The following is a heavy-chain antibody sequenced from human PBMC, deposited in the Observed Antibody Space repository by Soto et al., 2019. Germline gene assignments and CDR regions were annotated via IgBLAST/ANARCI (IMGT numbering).Heavy chain of an antibody. J-gene: IGHJ3*02. CDR1: GFTFSNAW. Sequence: GGSLRLSCAASGFTFSNAWMNWVRQAPGKGLEWVGRIKSKTDGGTTDYAAPVKGRFTISRDDSKNTLYLQMNSLKTEDTAVYYCTTDPNYYDSSGYPNDAFAIWGQGTMVTVS. D-gene: IGHD3-22*01. CDR3: TTDPNYYDSSGYPNDAFAI. CDR2: IKSKTDGGTT. V-gene: IGHV3-15*07.